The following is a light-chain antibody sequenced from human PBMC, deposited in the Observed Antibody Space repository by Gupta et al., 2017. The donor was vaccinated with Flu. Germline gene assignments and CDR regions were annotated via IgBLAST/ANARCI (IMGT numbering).Light chain of an antibody. CDR2: EVS. CDR1: SSDVGGYNN. Sequence: QPALTQPPPVSECPRQSITSSCTGTSSDVGGYNNVSWYQQHPGKAPKLMIYEVSNRPSGVSNRFSGSKSGNTASLAIYGLQAEDEADYYCTSYRSSSALEVFGSGTKVTVL. J-gene: IGLJ1*01. CDR3: TSYRSSSALEV. V-gene: IGLV2-14*01.